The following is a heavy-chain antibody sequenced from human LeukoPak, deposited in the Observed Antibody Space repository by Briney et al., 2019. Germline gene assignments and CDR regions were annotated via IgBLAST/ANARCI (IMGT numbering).Heavy chain of an antibody. Sequence: ASVKVSCKTSGGTFSSYTITWVRQAPGQGLEWMGGIIPIFGTTNYAQKFQGRVTITADESTSTAYIELSSLRSEDTAVYYCARGWQLGGDLGDAFDIWGQGTMVTVSS. J-gene: IGHJ3*02. V-gene: IGHV1-69*01. CDR2: IIPIFGTT. CDR1: GGTFSSYT. D-gene: IGHD2-21*01. CDR3: ARGWQLGGDLGDAFDI.